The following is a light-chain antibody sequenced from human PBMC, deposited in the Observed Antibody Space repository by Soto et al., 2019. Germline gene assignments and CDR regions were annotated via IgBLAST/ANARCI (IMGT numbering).Light chain of an antibody. CDR2: SAS. Sequence: DIQLTQSPSFLSASVGDRVTITCRASQGIASYLAWYQQKPGKAPKLLIYSASTLQSGVPSRFSGSGSGTEFTLTISSLQPEDFATHYCQQLNSYPPALGGGAKVEIK. V-gene: IGKV1-9*01. J-gene: IGKJ4*01. CDR3: QQLNSYPPA. CDR1: QGIASY.